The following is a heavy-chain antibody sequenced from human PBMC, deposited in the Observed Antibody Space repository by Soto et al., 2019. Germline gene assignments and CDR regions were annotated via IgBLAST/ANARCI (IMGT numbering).Heavy chain of an antibody. CDR3: ARDLGQQLFDY. Sequence: QVQLVQSGAEVKKPGASVKGSCKASGYTFTSYGISWVRQAPGQGLEWIGWISGHNGNKKYAQKLQGRVSMTTDTSTSTAYMELSSLRSDDTAVYYCARDLGQQLFDYWGQGTLVTVSS. V-gene: IGHV1-18*01. J-gene: IGHJ4*02. D-gene: IGHD6-13*01. CDR1: GYTFTSYG. CDR2: ISGHNGNK.